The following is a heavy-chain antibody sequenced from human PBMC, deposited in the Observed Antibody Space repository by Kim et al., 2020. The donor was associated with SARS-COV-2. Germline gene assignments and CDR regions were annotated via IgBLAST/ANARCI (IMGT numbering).Heavy chain of an antibody. V-gene: IGHV4-4*02. CDR3: ASRGFTMVRGVIGFDP. CDR1: GGSISSSNW. Sequence: SETLSLTCAVSGGSISSSNWWSWVRQPPGTGLEWIGEIYHSGSTNYNPSLKSRVTISVDKSKNQFSLKLSSVTAADTAVYYCASRGFTMVRGVIGFDPWGQGTLVTVSS. J-gene: IGHJ5*02. CDR2: IYHSGST. D-gene: IGHD3-10*01.